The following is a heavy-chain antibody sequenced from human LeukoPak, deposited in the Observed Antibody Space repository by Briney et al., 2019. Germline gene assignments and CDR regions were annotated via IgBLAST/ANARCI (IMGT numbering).Heavy chain of an antibody. Sequence: RPGGSLRLSCAASGFTFSDYYMSWIRQAPGKGLEWVSYISSSGSTIYYADSVKGRFTISRDNAKNSLYLQMNSLRADDTAVYYCTTDNNYYYYYMDVWGKGTTVTVSS. CDR1: GFTFSDYY. CDR3: TTDNNYYYYYMDV. CDR2: ISSSGSTI. V-gene: IGHV3-11*01. J-gene: IGHJ6*03.